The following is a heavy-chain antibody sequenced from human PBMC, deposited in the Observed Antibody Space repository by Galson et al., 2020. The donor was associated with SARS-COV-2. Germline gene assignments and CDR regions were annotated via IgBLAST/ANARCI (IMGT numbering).Heavy chain of an antibody. D-gene: IGHD1-20*01. CDR3: ARDITGTTLYGMDV. V-gene: IGHV3-33*01. J-gene: IGHJ6*02. Sequence: TFSSYGMHWVRQAPGKGLEWVAVIWYDGSNKYYADSVKGRFTISRDNSKNTLYLQMNSLRAEDTAVYYCARDITGTTLYGMDVWGQGTTVTVSS. CDR1: TFSSYG. CDR2: IWYDGSNK.